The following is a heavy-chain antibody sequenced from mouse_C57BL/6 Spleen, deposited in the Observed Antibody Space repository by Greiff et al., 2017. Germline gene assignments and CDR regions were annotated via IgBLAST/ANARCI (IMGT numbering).Heavy chain of an antibody. CDR3: ARGGTGTWEND. D-gene: IGHD4-1*01. CDR2: IYPGSGST. J-gene: IGHJ2*01. Sequence: QVQLQQSGAELVKPGASVKMSCKASGYTFTSYWITWVKQRPGQGLEWIGDIYPGSGSTNYNEKFKSKATLTVDTSSSTAYMQLSSLTSEDSAVYYCARGGTGTWENDWGQGTTLTVSS. V-gene: IGHV1-55*01. CDR1: GYTFTSYW.